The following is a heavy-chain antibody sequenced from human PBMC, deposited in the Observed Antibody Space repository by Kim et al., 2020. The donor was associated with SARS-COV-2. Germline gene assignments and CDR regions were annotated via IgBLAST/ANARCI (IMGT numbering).Heavy chain of an antibody. V-gene: IGHV3-30*04. CDR1: GFTFSSYA. D-gene: IGHD3-3*01. CDR3: AGHLMGYDFWSGYQPDY. J-gene: IGHJ4*02. CDR2: ISYDGSNK. Sequence: GGSLRLSCAASGFTFSSYAMHWVRQAPGKGLEWVAVISYDGSNKYYADSVKGRFTISRDNSKNTLYLQMNSLRAEDTAVYYCAGHLMGYDFWSGYQPDYWGQRTLVTVSS.